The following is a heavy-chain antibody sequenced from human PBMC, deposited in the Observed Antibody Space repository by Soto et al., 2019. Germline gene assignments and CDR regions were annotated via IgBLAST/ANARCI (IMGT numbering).Heavy chain of an antibody. V-gene: IGHV3-23*01. CDR2: ISGSGGST. J-gene: IGHJ4*02. CDR1: GFTFSSYA. Sequence: GSLRLSCAASGFTFSSYAMSWVRQAPGKGLEWVSAISGSGGSTYYADSVKGRFTISRDNSKNTLYLQMNSLRAEDTAVYYCAKGREYSSGWYVGYWGQGTLVTVSS. D-gene: IGHD6-19*01. CDR3: AKGREYSSGWYVGY.